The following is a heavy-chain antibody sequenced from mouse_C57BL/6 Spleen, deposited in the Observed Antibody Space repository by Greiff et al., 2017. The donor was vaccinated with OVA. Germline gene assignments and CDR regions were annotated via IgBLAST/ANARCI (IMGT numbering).Heavy chain of an antibody. D-gene: IGHD1-1*01. V-gene: IGHV7-3*01. CDR3: ARYIESSYAMDY. J-gene: IGHJ4*01. CDR2: IRNKANGYTT. Sequence: EVKLMESGGGLVQPGGSLSLSCAASGFTFTDYYMSWVRQPPGKALEWLGFIRNKANGYTTEYSASVKGRFTISRDNSQSILYLQMNALRAEDSATYYCARYIESSYAMDYWGQGTSVTVSS. CDR1: GFTFTDYY.